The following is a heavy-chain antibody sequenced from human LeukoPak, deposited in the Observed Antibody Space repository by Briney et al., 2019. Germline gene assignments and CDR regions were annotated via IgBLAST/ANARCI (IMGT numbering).Heavy chain of an antibody. D-gene: IGHD1-1*01. J-gene: IGHJ3*02. CDR1: VGSISSSSYY. V-gene: IGHV4-39*07. CDR2: IYYSGST. CDR3: AREYSAFEI. Sequence: SETLSLTCTVSVGSISSSSYYWGWIRQPPGKGLEWVGSIYYSGSTYYNPSLNSRVTVSVDTSKNQLSLKLNSVTAADTAVYYCAREYSAFEIWGPGTMVTVSS.